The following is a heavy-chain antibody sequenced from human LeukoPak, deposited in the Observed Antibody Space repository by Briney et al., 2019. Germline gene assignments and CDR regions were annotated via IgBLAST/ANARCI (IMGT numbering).Heavy chain of an antibody. CDR2: IKEDGSDK. CDR3: ARDYRARLDY. V-gene: IGHV3-7*01. Sequence: GVSLRLSCAASEFTFGNFWMTWVRQAPGKGLEWVANIKEDGSDKYYVDSVKGRFTISRDNARTSLYLQMNSLRAEDTAVYYCARDYRARLDYWGQGTLVTVSS. CDR1: EFTFGNFW. J-gene: IGHJ4*02.